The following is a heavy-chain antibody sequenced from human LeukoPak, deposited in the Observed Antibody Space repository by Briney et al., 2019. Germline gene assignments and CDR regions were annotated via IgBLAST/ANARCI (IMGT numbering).Heavy chain of an antibody. D-gene: IGHD1-20*01. Sequence: GGALRLSCAASGFTFSSYSMNWVRQAPGKGVEWVSYFGFSADIQSYADSVNGRFTISRDNAKSSLYLQMNSLRAEDTAVYFCARDYNWGFDYWGQGILVTVSS. CDR3: ARDYNWGFDY. CDR1: GFTFSSYS. V-gene: IGHV3-48*01. CDR2: FGFSADIQ. J-gene: IGHJ4*02.